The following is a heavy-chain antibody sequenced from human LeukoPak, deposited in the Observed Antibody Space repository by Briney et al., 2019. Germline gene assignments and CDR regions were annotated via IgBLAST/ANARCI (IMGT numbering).Heavy chain of an antibody. CDR2: IWYDGSNQ. CDR1: GFTFSSYG. J-gene: IGHJ6*02. Sequence: GRSLRLSCAASGFTFSSYGMHWVRQAPGKGLEWVAVIWYDGSNQHYGDSVKGRFTISRDNSKNTLYLQMNSLRAEDTAVYYCAGEHYGALYYYGLDVWGQGTTITVSS. CDR3: AGEHYGALYYYGLDV. V-gene: IGHV3-33*01. D-gene: IGHD4-17*01.